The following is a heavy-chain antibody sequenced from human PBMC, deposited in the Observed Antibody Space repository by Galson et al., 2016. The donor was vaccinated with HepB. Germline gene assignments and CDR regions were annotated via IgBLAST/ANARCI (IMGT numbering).Heavy chain of an antibody. Sequence: QSGAEVKKPGESLKISCQGSEYSFVRYWIGWVRQMPGKGLEYVGIMYPGNSETRYSPSFLGQVTFSADKSRRTAYLQWSSVKASDTAMYYCARLADPNYNPRMPTIESNFCDYWGQGTLVTVSS. CDR3: ARLADPNYNPRMPTIESNFCDY. CDR1: EYSFVRYW. V-gene: IGHV5-51*01. D-gene: IGHD5-24*01. CDR2: MYPGNSET. J-gene: IGHJ4*02.